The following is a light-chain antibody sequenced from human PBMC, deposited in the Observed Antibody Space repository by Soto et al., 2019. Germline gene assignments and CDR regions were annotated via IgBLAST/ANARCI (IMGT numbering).Light chain of an antibody. CDR1: QSISSNY. CDR3: HHNGRSPIST. J-gene: IGKJ1*01. V-gene: IGKV3-20*01. Sequence: EIVLTQSPGTLSLSPGDRATLSCRASQSISSNYLAWYQQKPGQAPRLLIYGASSRATGIPDRFSGSGSGKDSPLPISRVEFEDCAVNYCHHNGRSPISTLGLGTKVDVK. CDR2: GAS.